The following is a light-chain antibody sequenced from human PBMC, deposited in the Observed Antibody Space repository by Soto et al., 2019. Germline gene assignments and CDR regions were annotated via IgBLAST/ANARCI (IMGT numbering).Light chain of an antibody. CDR1: HTIISW. V-gene: IGKV1-5*03. CDR3: QDYNISSES. Sequence: LTPYSSKMSEXVLDXVTIXXLSIHTIISWLAWYQHKPGKAPNLLIYKASTLKIVVPSRFSGSGSGTEFTLTIISLQPDDFAAYYSQDYNISSESFGEGTKVDI. CDR2: KAS. J-gene: IGKJ4*01.